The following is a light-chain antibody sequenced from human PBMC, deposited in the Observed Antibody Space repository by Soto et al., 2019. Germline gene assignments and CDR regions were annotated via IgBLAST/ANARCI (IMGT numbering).Light chain of an antibody. CDR3: LQDFNYPRT. Sequence: IQMTQSPSSLSASVGDRVTITCRASQGIRNDLAWYQQKPGKAPKLLIYEASTLQSGVPSRFSGTYSGTDFTLTIGSLQPEDFATYYCLQDFNYPRTFGQGGKVAIK. V-gene: IGKV1-6*01. CDR1: QGIRND. J-gene: IGKJ1*01. CDR2: EAS.